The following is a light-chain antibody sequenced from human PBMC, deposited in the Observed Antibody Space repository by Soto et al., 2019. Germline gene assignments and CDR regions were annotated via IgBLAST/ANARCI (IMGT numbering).Light chain of an antibody. CDR3: QQYGSSGP. CDR1: QSVSNNY. Sequence: EIEWTQSPGTLSLSPAERATLSCRASQSVSNNYLACYQQKPGQAPRLLIYGASNRATGIPDTFSGSAPGTDFTPTNSRPEPEDSAVYCCQQYGSSGPLGQGTNVDIK. V-gene: IGKV3-20*01. J-gene: IGKJ1*01. CDR2: GAS.